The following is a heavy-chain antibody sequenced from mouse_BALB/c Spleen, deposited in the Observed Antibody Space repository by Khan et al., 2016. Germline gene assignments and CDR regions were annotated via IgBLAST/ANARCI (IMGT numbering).Heavy chain of an antibody. CDR2: IWGDGRT. Sequence: QVQLKESGPGLVAPSQSLSITCTVSGFSLTGYGVNWVRQPPGKGLEWLGKIWGDGRTDYNSALKSRVSISKDNSKRQVFLKMNSLQTDDTANYYGSSDYDGFAYWGQGTLVIVSA. V-gene: IGHV2-6-7*01. CDR3: SSDYDGFAY. CDR1: GFSLTGYG. J-gene: IGHJ3*01. D-gene: IGHD2-12*01.